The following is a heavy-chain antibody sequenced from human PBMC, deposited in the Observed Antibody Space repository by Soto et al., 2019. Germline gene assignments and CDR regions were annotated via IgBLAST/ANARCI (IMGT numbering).Heavy chain of an antibody. J-gene: IGHJ3*02. CDR3: ARYSSGCSYTAFAI. Sequence: SETLSLTCTVSGGSISSYYWSWIRQPPGKGLEWIGYIYYSGSTNYNPSLKSRVTISVDTSKNQFSLKLSSVTAADTAVYYCARYSSGCSYTAFAIWGQGTMVTVSS. D-gene: IGHD6-19*01. V-gene: IGHV4-59*01. CDR2: IYYSGST. CDR1: GGSISSYY.